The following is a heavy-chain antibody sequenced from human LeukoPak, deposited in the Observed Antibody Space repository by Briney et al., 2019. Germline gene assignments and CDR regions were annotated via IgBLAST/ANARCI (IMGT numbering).Heavy chain of an antibody. CDR3: AKIPPFGPIAAPS. V-gene: IGHV3-23*01. CDR1: GFTFSSYG. J-gene: IGHJ5*02. CDR2: ISDSGGST. Sequence: GGSLRLSCAASGFTFSSYGMHWVRQAPGKGLEWVSAISDSGGSTYYADSVKGRFTISRDNSKNTLYLQMNSLRAEDTAVYYCAKIPPFGPIAAPSWGQGTLVTVSS. D-gene: IGHD6-25*01.